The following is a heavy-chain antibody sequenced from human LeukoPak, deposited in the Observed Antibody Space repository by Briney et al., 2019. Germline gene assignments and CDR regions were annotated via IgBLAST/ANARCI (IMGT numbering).Heavy chain of an antibody. CDR2: ISGSGGST. Sequence: PGGSLRLSCAASGFTFSSYAMSWVRQAPGKGLEWVSAISGSGGSTYYADSVKGRFTISRDNAKNSLYLQMNSLRAEDTAVYYCARDRRRYYDSSGPLNWGQGTLVTVSS. CDR1: GFTFSSYA. J-gene: IGHJ4*02. D-gene: IGHD3-22*01. V-gene: IGHV3-23*01. CDR3: ARDRRRYYDSSGPLN.